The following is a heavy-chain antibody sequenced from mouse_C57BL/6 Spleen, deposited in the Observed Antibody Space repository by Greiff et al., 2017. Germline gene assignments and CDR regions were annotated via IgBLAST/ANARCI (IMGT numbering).Heavy chain of an antibody. CDR3: TRATTGGRDYFDY. J-gene: IGHJ2*01. Sequence: EVKLVESGEGLVKPGGSLKLSCAASGFTFSSYAKSWVRQTPEKRLEWVAYISSGGDYIYSADTVKGRFTISRDNARNTLYLQMSSLKSEDTAMYYCTRATTGGRDYFDYWGQGTTLTVSS. CDR1: GFTFSSYA. D-gene: IGHD1-1*01. CDR2: ISSGGDYI. V-gene: IGHV5-9-1*02.